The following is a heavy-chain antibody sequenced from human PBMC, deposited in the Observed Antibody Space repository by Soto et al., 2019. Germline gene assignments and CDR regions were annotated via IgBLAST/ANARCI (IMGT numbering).Heavy chain of an antibody. CDR2: ISYDGSNK. CDR1: GFTFSSYG. J-gene: IGHJ3*02. Sequence: QVQLVESGGGVVQPGRSLRLSCAASGFTFSSYGMHWVRQAPGKGLEWVALISYDGSNKDYADSVKGRFTISRDNSKNTLYLQMNSLRAEDTAVYYCAKNRGYSYGLDAFDIWGQGTMVTVSS. D-gene: IGHD5-18*01. V-gene: IGHV3-30*18. CDR3: AKNRGYSYGLDAFDI.